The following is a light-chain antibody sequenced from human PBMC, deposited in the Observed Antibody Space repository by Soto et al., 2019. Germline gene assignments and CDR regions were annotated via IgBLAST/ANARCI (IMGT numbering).Light chain of an antibody. Sequence: QSVLTQSPSASASLGASVRLTCTLTSGHSTYSIAWHQQQPEKGPRFLMNLNSDGSLSKGDGIPDRFSGSSSGAERYLTISSLRSEDEADYYCQTWGPGIRVFGGGTQLTVL. CDR3: QTWGPGIRV. CDR1: SGHSTYS. CDR2: LNSDGSL. V-gene: IGLV4-69*01. J-gene: IGLJ3*02.